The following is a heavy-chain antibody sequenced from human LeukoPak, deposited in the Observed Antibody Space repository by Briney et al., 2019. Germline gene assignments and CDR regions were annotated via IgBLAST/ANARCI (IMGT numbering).Heavy chain of an antibody. CDR1: GFTFSNYW. CDR2: INSDGSST. V-gene: IGHV3-74*01. D-gene: IGHD3-22*01. Sequence: GGSLRLSCAASGFTFSNYWMHWVRQVAGKGLVWVSRINSDGSSTTYADSVKGRFTISRDNAKNTLYLQMNSLRAEDTAVYYCARGYYYDSSGPNRAFDIWGQGTMVTVSS. J-gene: IGHJ3*02. CDR3: ARGYYYDSSGPNRAFDI.